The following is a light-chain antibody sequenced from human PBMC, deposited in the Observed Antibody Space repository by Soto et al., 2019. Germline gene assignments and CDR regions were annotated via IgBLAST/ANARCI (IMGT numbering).Light chain of an antibody. Sequence: EIVLTQSPATLSLSPGERATLSCRASQSVSSYLAWYQQKPGQAPRLLIYGASSRATGIPDRFSGSGSGTDFTLTISRLEPEDFATYYCQQYNSYWTFGQGTKVDIK. J-gene: IGKJ1*01. CDR1: QSVSSY. CDR3: QQYNSYWT. V-gene: IGKV3-11*01. CDR2: GAS.